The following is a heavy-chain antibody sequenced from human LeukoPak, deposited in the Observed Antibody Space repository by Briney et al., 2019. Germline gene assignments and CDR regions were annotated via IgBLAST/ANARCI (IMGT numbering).Heavy chain of an antibody. Sequence: GGSLSLSCAASGFSFSNYWIHWVRQAPGKGLVWVSRINSDGSSTTYADSVKGRFTISRDNAKNTLYLQMNSLRAKDTAVYYCARDGVGFYNWFDPWGQGTLVTVSS. V-gene: IGHV3-74*01. CDR1: GFSFSNYW. J-gene: IGHJ5*02. D-gene: IGHD2-8*01. CDR3: ARDGVGFYNWFDP. CDR2: INSDGSST.